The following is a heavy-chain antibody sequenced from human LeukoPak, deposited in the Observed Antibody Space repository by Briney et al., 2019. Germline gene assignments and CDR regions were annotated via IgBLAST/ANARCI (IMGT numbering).Heavy chain of an antibody. J-gene: IGHJ4*02. Sequence: GSSVKVSCKASGYTFTGYYMHWVRQAPGQGLEWMGWINPNSGGTNYAQKFQGRVTMTRDTSISTAYMELSRLRSDDTAVYYCARVITIFGAVPGDYWGQGTLVTVSS. CDR2: INPNSGGT. CDR3: ARVITIFGAVPGDY. D-gene: IGHD3-3*01. V-gene: IGHV1-2*02. CDR1: GYTFTGYY.